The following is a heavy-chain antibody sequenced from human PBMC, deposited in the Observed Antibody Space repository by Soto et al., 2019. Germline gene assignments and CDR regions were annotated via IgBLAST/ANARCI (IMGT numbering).Heavy chain of an antibody. V-gene: IGHV4-34*02. CDR3: ATNTAFKSDY. Sequence: QVQLQQWGTGLLKPSETLSLTCAVFGGSLSHYNWNWIRQPPGKGPEWIGEINHFGQTNHNPSLKSRVSMSVDMSKSQFSLKLSSVTAADTCVYYCATNTAFKSDYWGQGTLVTVSS. CDR2: INHFGQT. J-gene: IGHJ4*02. D-gene: IGHD3-3*02. CDR1: GGSLSHYN.